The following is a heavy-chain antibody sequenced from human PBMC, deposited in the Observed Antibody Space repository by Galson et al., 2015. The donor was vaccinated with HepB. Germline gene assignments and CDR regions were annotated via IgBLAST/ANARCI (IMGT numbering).Heavy chain of an antibody. V-gene: IGHV4-39*01. CDR3: ARHTVGAAVEPIDY. CDR2: IYYSGST. J-gene: IGHJ4*02. Sequence: ETLSLTCTVSGGSISSSSYYWGWIRQPPGKGLEWIGSIYYSGSTYYNPSLKSRVTISVDTSKNQFSLKLSSVTAADTAVYYCARHTVGAAVEPIDYWGQGTLVTVSS. D-gene: IGHD2-15*01. CDR1: GGSISSSSYY.